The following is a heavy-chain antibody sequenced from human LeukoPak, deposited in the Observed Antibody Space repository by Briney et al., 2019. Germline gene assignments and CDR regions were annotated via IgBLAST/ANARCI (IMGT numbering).Heavy chain of an antibody. CDR3: ARAGGNDAFDI. Sequence: GGSLRLSCEASGFTFSNYRMNWVRQAPGKGLEWVSSIGSSSSYIYYADSVKGRFTISRDNAKKSMYLQMNSLRAEDTAVYYCARAGGNDAFDIWGQGTMVTVSS. V-gene: IGHV3-21*01. D-gene: IGHD4-23*01. CDR1: GFTFSNYR. CDR2: IGSSSSYI. J-gene: IGHJ3*02.